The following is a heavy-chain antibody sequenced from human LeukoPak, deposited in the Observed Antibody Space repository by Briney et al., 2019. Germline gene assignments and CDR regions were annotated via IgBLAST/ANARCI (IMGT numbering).Heavy chain of an antibody. D-gene: IGHD1-26*01. V-gene: IGHV1-2*02. CDR2: INPDSGGT. CDR1: AYTFTNYY. J-gene: IGHJ4*02. Sequence: ASVNVSLKASAYTFTNYYIHWVRQAPGQGLEWMGWINPDSGGTKYAQKFEGRVAMTRDTSISTAYMEVTRLSSDDTAVYFCARDPYSASPFDYWGQGTLVTVSS. CDR3: ARDPYSASPFDY.